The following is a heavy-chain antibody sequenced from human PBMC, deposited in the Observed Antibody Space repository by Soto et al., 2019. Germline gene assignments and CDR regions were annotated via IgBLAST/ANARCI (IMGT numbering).Heavy chain of an antibody. D-gene: IGHD2-21*01. CDR2: SRDKAHSYTT. CDR1: AFTFSDHF. Sequence: EVQLVESGGGLVKPGGSLRLSCEVSAFTFSDHFIDWVRQAPGKGLEWVGRSRDKAHSYTTEYAASVKGKFTISRDDSRNSLYLQMNSLKTEDTAVYYCARNLAYGGGYTFDYWGQGTLVTVSS. V-gene: IGHV3-72*01. J-gene: IGHJ4*02. CDR3: ARNLAYGGGYTFDY.